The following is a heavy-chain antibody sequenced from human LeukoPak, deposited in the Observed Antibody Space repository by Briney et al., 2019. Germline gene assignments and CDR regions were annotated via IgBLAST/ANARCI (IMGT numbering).Heavy chain of an antibody. Sequence: GGSLRLSCAASGFTFSSYAMSWVRQAPGKGLEWVSAISGSGGSTYYADSVKGRFTISRDNSKNTLYLQMSSLGSGDTALYYCARSVSIAVAGDDYWGQGALVTVSS. D-gene: IGHD6-19*01. CDR2: ISGSGGST. J-gene: IGHJ4*02. V-gene: IGHV3-23*01. CDR1: GFTFSSYA. CDR3: ARSVSIAVAGDDY.